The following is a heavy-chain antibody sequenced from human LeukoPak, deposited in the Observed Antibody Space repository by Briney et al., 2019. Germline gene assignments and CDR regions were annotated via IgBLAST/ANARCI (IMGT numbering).Heavy chain of an antibody. CDR1: GFTFSGFW. Sequence: GGSLRLSCAVSGFTFSGFWMSWSRQAPGKGLEWVASINSDGSEGYYADVVKGRFTISRDNAKNSLYLQINSLRAEDTAVYYCARSSYSSSSSAWGQGTMVTVSS. J-gene: IGHJ3*01. D-gene: IGHD6-6*01. V-gene: IGHV3-7*03. CDR2: INSDGSEG. CDR3: ARSSYSSSSSA.